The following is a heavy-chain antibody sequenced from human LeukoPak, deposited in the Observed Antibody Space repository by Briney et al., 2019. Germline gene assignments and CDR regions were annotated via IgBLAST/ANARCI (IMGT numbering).Heavy chain of an antibody. CDR1: GFTFSSSA. J-gene: IGHJ4*02. D-gene: IGHD5-18*01. CDR3: AKERRRVDTAMVRSYYFEN. CDR2: ITGNGATT. V-gene: IGHV3-23*01. Sequence: PRGSLRLSCAASGFTFSSSAMSWVRQTPGKGLEWVSSITGNGATTYYSDSVKGRFTISRDNSKNTLSLQMNSLRAEDTAVYFCAKERRRVDTAMVRSYYFENWGQGTLVTVSS.